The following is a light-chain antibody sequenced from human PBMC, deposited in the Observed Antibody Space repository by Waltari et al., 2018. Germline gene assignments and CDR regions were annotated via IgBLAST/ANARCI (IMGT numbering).Light chain of an antibody. CDR2: WAS. CDR3: QQYSSAPWT. J-gene: IGKJ1*01. V-gene: IGKV4-1*01. Sequence: DIVMTQSPDSLAVSLGERATINCKSSQSIFYSSTNKNYLAWYQQKPGQSHSLLFYWASTRESGVPDRFSGSGSGTDFTLTISSLQAEDVAVYYCQQYSSAPWTFGQGTKVEIK. CDR1: QSIFYSSTNKNY.